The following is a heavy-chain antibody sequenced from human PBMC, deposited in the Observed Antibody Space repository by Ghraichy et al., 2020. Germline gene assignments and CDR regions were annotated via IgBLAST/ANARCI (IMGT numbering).Heavy chain of an antibody. CDR3: ARLMGTSTIWDY. V-gene: IGHV3-7*01. CDR1: GFIFSNHW. D-gene: IGHD5/OR15-5a*01. J-gene: IGHJ4*02. Sequence: GVLNISCAVSGFIFSNHWMSWVRQAPGKGLEWVASIRPDGSDKYYLDSVRGRFTISRDSATNSLYLQMNSLRAEDTALYFCARLMGTSTIWDYWGQGTLVTVSS. CDR2: IRPDGSDK.